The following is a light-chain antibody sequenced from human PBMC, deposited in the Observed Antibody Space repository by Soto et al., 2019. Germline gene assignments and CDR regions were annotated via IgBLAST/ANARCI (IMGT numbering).Light chain of an antibody. V-gene: IGLV1-40*01. CDR2: GNS. CDR1: SSNIGAGYD. J-gene: IGLJ2*01. CDR3: QSYDSSLSGSV. Sequence: QSVLPQPPSVSGAPGQRVTISCTGSSSNIGAGYDVHWYQQLPGTAPKLLIYGNSNRPSRVPDRFSGSKSGTSASLAITGLQAEDEADYYCQSYDSSLSGSVFGGGTKLTVL.